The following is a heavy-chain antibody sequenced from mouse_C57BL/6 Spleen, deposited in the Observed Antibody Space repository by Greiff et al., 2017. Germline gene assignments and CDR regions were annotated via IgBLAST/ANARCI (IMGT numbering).Heavy chain of an antibody. V-gene: IGHV1-39*01. D-gene: IGHD3-2*02. CDR2: INPNYGTT. CDR1: GYSFTDYN. CDR3: GRVVAAQATYYAMDY. Sequence: VQLQQSGPELVKPGASVKISCKASGYSFTDYNMNWVKQSNGKSLEWIGVINPNYGTTSYNQKFKGKATLTVDQSSSTAYMQLNSLTSEDSAVYYCGRVVAAQATYYAMDYWGQGTSVTVSS. J-gene: IGHJ4*01.